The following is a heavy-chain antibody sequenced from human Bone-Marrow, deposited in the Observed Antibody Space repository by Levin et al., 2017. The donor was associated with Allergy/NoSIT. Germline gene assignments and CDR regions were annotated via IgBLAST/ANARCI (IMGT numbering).Heavy chain of an antibody. J-gene: IGHJ6*03. Sequence: GGSLRLSCAASGFTFSSYAMSWVRQAPGKGLEWVSAISGSGGSTYYADSVKGRFTISRDNSKNTLYLQMNSLRAEDTAVYYCATTTPGYCSSTSCSPEDYMDVWGKGTTVTVSS. CDR1: GFTFSSYA. V-gene: IGHV3-23*01. CDR3: ATTTPGYCSSTSCSPEDYMDV. D-gene: IGHD2-2*01. CDR2: ISGSGGST.